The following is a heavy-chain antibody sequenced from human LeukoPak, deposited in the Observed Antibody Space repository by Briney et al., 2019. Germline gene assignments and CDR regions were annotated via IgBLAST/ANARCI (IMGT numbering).Heavy chain of an antibody. CDR3: AREYSGSYYGFDY. CDR2: ISYDGSNK. J-gene: IGHJ4*02. CDR1: GFTFSSNA. D-gene: IGHD1-26*01. Sequence: GGSLRLSCAASGFTFSSNAMHWVRQAPRKALEWVAVISYDGSNKYYADSVKGRFTISRHNSKNTLYLQMNSLRAEDTAVYYCAREYSGSYYGFDYWGQGTLVTVSS. V-gene: IGHV3-30-3*01.